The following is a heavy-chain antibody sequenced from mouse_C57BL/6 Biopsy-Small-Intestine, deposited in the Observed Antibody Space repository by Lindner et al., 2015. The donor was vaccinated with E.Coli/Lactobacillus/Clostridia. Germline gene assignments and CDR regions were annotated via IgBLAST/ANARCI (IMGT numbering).Heavy chain of an antibody. D-gene: IGHD2-1*01. CDR1: GFTFTDYH. CDR3: ARDYGNLYYTMGY. Sequence: VQLQESGPELVKPGASVKMSCKASGFTFTDYHIHWVKQSQGKSLEWIGYIKPNNGDTSYNQKFKGMATLTVNKSSSTAYMELRSLTSEDSAVYYCARDYGNLYYTMGYWGQGTSVTVSS. V-gene: IGHV1-22*01. J-gene: IGHJ4*01. CDR2: IKPNNGDT.